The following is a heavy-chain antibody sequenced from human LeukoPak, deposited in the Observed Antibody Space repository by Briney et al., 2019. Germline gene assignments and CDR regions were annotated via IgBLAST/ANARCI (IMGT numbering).Heavy chain of an antibody. Sequence: GRSLRLSCAASGFTFSNYAMHWVRQAPGKGLVWVSRINSDGSSTSYADSVKGRFTISRDNAKNTLYLQMNSLRAEDTAVYYCARGLIAASHGRAFDVWGQGTVVTVS. J-gene: IGHJ3*01. CDR2: INSDGSST. CDR1: GFTFSNYA. D-gene: IGHD6-13*01. V-gene: IGHV3-74*01. CDR3: ARGLIAASHGRAFDV.